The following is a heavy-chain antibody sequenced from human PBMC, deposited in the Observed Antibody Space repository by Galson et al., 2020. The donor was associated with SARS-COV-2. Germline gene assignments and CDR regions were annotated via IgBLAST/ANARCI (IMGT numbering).Heavy chain of an antibody. V-gene: IGHV4-31*03. J-gene: IGHJ3*02. D-gene: IGHD1-26*01. CDR1: GGSISSNGYY. CDR3: ARDSGYMVGATSAFYI. Sequence: SETLSLTCTVSGGSISSNGYYWTWIRQHPGKGLEWIGYIYYSGSAYYSPSLKSRVTISVDTSKNQFSLKLTSVTAADTAVYYCARDSGYMVGATSAFYIWGQGTMVTVSS. CDR2: IYYSGSA.